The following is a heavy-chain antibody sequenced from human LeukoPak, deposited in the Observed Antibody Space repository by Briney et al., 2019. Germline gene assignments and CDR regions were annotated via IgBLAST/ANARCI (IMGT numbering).Heavy chain of an antibody. CDR2: ISRSGRNT. Sequence: HLGGSLRLSCAASGFTLIRHEMNWVRQAPGKGLEWVSFISRSGRNTDYADSVKGRFTISRDDAKNSLYLQLNSLRADDTAVYYCARDAACTTSTCYKQIDSWGQGTLVTVSS. CDR1: GFTLIRHE. V-gene: IGHV3-48*03. CDR3: ARDAACTTSTCYKQIDS. J-gene: IGHJ4*02. D-gene: IGHD2-2*02.